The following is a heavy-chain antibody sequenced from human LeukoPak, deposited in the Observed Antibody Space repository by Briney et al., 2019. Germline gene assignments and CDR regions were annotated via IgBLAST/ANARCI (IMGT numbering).Heavy chain of an antibody. D-gene: IGHD6-13*01. CDR3: ARGQSIAAATIPFDY. CDR2: INHSGST. Sequence: PSETLSLTCAVYGGSFSGYYWSWIRQPPGKGLEWIGEINHSGSTNYNPSLKSRVTISVDTSKNRFSLKLSSVTAADTAVYYCARGQSIAAATIPFDYWGQGTLVTVSS. J-gene: IGHJ4*02. V-gene: IGHV4-34*01. CDR1: GGSFSGYY.